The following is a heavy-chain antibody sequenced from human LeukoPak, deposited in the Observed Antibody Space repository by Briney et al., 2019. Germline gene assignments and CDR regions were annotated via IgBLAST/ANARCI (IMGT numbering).Heavy chain of an antibody. CDR1: GFTFSSYA. V-gene: IGHV3-23*01. CDR2: ISGSGGST. Sequence: GGTLRLSCAASGFTFSSYAMSWVRQAPGKGLEWVSVISGSGGSTYYADSVKGRFTISRDNAKNSLYLQMNSLRAEDTAVYYCARDRDSYATTFDYWGQGTLVTVSS. CDR3: ARDRDSYATTFDY. D-gene: IGHD5-18*01. J-gene: IGHJ4*02.